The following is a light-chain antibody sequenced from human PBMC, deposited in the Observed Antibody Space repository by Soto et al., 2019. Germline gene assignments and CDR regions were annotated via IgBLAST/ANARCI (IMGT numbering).Light chain of an antibody. CDR2: EVS. J-gene: IGLJ1*01. V-gene: IGLV2-14*01. Sequence: QSVLTQPASVSGSPGQSITISCTGTSSDVGGYDYVSWYQQHPGKAPKLMISEVSNRPSGVSNRFSGSKSGNTASLTISGLQAEDEADYYCSSYTSSSTYVFGPGTKSPS. CDR3: SSYTSSSTYV. CDR1: SSDVGGYDY.